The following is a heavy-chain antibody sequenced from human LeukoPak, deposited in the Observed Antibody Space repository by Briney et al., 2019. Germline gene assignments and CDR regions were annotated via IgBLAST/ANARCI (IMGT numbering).Heavy chain of an antibody. Sequence: GSLRLSCXASGFPVSSNYMSWVRQAPGKGLEWVSVIYSGGSTYYSDSVKGRFTISRDNSKNTLYLQMNSLRAEDTAVYYCARGVVHSGSYSNFDYWGQGTLVTVSS. CDR1: GFPVSSNY. D-gene: IGHD1-26*01. CDR3: ARGVVHSGSYSNFDY. J-gene: IGHJ4*02. V-gene: IGHV3-53*01. CDR2: IYSGGST.